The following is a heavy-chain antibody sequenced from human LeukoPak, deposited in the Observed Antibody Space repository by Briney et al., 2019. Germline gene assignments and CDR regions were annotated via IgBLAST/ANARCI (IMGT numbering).Heavy chain of an antibody. V-gene: IGHV1-2*02. CDR2: INPNSGDT. D-gene: IGHD2-2*01. Sequence: ASVKVSCKASGYTFSGYYIHWVQQAPGQGLEWMGWINPNSGDTHYAQKFQGRVTMTRDTSSSTAYMDLNSLISDDTAVYYCARVQYQLLFEGNWFDPWGQGTLVTVSS. CDR3: ARVQYQLLFEGNWFDP. J-gene: IGHJ5*02. CDR1: GYTFSGYY.